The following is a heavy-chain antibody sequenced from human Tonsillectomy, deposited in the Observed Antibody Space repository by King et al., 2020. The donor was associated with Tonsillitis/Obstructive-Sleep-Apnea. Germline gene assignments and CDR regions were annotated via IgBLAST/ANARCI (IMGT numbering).Heavy chain of an antibody. J-gene: IGHJ4*02. V-gene: IGHV3-33*01. CDR2: IGYDGSNK. CDR3: ARGLPRLDY. CDR1: GFTFSSYG. Sequence: VQLVESGGGVVQPGRSLRLSCAASGFTFSSYGMHWVRQAPGKGLEWVAVIGYDGSNKYYADSVKGRFTISRDNSKNTLYLQMNSLRAEDTAVYYCARGLPRLDYWGQGTLVTVSS.